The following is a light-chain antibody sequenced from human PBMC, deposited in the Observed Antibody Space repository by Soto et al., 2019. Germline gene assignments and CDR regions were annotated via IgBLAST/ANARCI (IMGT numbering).Light chain of an antibody. Sequence: DIVMTQSPDSLAVSLGETATINCKSSQSVLYSSNNKNYLAWFQQKPGQPPRLLFYWASTRKSGVPDRFSGSGSGTDFTLTISSLQAEDVAVYYGQQSYSTPYTFGQGTKLEIK. CDR3: QQSYSTPYT. J-gene: IGKJ2*01. CDR1: QSVLYSSNNKNY. CDR2: WAS. V-gene: IGKV4-1*01.